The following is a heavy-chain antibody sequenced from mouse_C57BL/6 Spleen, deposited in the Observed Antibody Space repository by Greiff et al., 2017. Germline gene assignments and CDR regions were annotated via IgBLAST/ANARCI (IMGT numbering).Heavy chain of an antibody. CDR2: ISNGGGST. V-gene: IGHV5-12*01. CDR1: GFTFSDYY. J-gene: IGHJ2*01. CDR3: ARHLYLDY. Sequence: EVKLVESGGGLVQPGGSLKLSCAASGFTFSDYYMYWVRQTPEKRLEWVAYISNGGGSTYYPDTVKGRFTISRDNAKNTLYLQMSRLKSEDTAMYYCARHLYLDYWGQGTTLTVSS.